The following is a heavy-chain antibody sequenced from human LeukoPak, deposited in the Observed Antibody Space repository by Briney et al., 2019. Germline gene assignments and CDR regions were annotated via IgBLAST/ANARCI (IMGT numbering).Heavy chain of an antibody. CDR3: ARVVAAARKAKINTNWFDP. J-gene: IGHJ5*02. Sequence: GGSLRLSCAASGFTFSSYWMHWVRQAPGNGLVWVSRINSDGSSTSYADSVKGRFTISRDNAKNTLYLQMNSLRAEDTAVYYCARVVAAARKAKINTNWFDPWGQGTLVTVSS. CDR1: GFTFSSYW. V-gene: IGHV3-74*01. CDR2: INSDGSST. D-gene: IGHD6-13*01.